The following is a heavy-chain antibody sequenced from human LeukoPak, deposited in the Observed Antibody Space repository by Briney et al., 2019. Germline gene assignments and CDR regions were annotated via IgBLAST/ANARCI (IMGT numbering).Heavy chain of an antibody. J-gene: IGHJ4*02. V-gene: IGHV3-30-3*01. D-gene: IGHD6-19*01. CDR1: GFTFSSYA. CDR3: ARGTIAVAGTWVDY. CDR2: ISYDGSNK. Sequence: PGGSLRLSCAASGFTFSSYAMHWVRQAPGKGLEWVAVISYDGSNKYYADSVKGRFTISRDNSKNTLYLQMNSLRAEDTAVYYCARGTIAVAGTWVDYWGQGTLVTVSS.